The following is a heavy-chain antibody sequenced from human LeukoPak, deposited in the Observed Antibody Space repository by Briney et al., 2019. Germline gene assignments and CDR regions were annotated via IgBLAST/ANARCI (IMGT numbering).Heavy chain of an antibody. V-gene: IGHV1-2*02. CDR2: INPNSGGT. D-gene: IGHD3-22*01. Sequence: ASVKVSCKASGYTFTGYYMHWVRQAPGQGLEWIGWINPNSGGTNYAQKFQGRVTMTRDTSISTAYMELSRLRSDDTAVYYCARDYYDSSGYYSLYYFDYWGQGTLVTVSS. CDR3: ARDYYDSSGYYSLYYFDY. CDR1: GYTFTGYY. J-gene: IGHJ4*02.